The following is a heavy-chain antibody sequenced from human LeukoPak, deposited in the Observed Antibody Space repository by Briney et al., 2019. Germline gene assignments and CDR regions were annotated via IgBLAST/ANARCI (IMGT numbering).Heavy chain of an antibody. J-gene: IGHJ4*02. CDR1: GFSLTTTGMC. Sequence: ESGPTLVNPTQTLTLTCTFSGFSLTTTGMCVSWIRQPPGKALEWLGRVDWDDDTSYKSSLKTRLTISKDASKNQVVLTMTNMDPADTAMYYCARTIVGVVDYWGQGTLVTVSS. V-gene: IGHV2-70*11. CDR2: VDWDDDT. CDR3: ARTIVGVVDY. D-gene: IGHD1-26*01.